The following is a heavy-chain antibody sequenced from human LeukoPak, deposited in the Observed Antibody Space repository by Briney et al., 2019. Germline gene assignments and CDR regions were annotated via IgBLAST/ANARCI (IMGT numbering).Heavy chain of an antibody. CDR1: GGSISSGGYS. J-gene: IGHJ5*02. CDR2: IYYSGST. V-gene: IGHV4-30-4*07. D-gene: IGHD2-21*01. Sequence: SQTLSLTCAVSGGSISSGGYSWSWFRQPPGKGLEWIGYIYYSGSTYYNPSLKSRVTISVDTSKNQFSLKLSSVTAADTAVYYCARGRDFDPWGQGTLVTVSS. CDR3: ARGRDFDP.